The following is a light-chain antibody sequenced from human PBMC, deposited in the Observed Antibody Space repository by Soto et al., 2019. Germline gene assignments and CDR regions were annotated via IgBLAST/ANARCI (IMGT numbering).Light chain of an antibody. CDR3: VQRTTWPWT. V-gene: IGKV3-11*01. CDR2: DAS. J-gene: IGKJ1*01. CDR1: QSVSSH. Sequence: EIVLTQSPGTLSLSPGERATLSCRASQSVSSHLAWYQQKPGKAPRLLIYDASNRATGIPARFSGIGSGKDFTLTISSLEPEDFAVYHCVQRTTWPWTCGQGSKVEIK.